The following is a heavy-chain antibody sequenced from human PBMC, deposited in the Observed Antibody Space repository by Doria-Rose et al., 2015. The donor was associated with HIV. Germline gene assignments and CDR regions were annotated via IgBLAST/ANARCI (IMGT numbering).Heavy chain of an antibody. Sequence: QVQLVQSGPVLVKPTETLTLTCTVSGVSLSSPGMGVSWIRQPPGKALEWLANIFSDDDRSYKASLKSRLTIAMGTSNSQVVLTMTDMDPVDTATYYCARIKSSRWYHKYYFDFWGQGTLVIVSA. CDR2: IFSDDDR. J-gene: IGHJ4*02. CDR1: GVSLSSPGMG. V-gene: IGHV2-26*01. D-gene: IGHD6-13*01. CDR3: ARIKSSRWYHKYYFDF.